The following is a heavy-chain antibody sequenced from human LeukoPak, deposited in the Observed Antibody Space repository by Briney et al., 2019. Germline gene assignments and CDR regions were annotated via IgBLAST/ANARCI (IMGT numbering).Heavy chain of an antibody. CDR3: APRPSYSSSFDY. J-gene: IGHJ4*02. D-gene: IGHD6-13*01. CDR1: GFTFSDYY. CDR2: ISPSTTHT. Sequence: GGSLRLSCAASGFTFSDYYMSWSRQAPGKGLEWLSYISPSTTHTSYADSVKGRFTISRDNSKNTLYLQMNSLRAEDTAVYYCAPRPSYSSSFDYWGQGTLVTVSS. V-gene: IGHV3-11*03.